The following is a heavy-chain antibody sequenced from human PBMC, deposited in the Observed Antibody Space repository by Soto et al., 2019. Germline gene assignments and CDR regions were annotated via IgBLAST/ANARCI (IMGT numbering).Heavy chain of an antibody. CDR1: GGTFSSHT. D-gene: IGHD2-21*01. CDR2: IIPILGIA. J-gene: IGHJ3*02. CDR3: ASANCSMVITSSEAIDI. V-gene: IGHV1-69*02. Sequence: GASVKVSCKASGGTFSSHTISWVRQAPGQGLEWMGRIIPILGIANYAQKFQGRVTITADKSTSTAYMELSSPRSEDTAVYYCASANCSMVITSSEAIDISGQGTMVTVS.